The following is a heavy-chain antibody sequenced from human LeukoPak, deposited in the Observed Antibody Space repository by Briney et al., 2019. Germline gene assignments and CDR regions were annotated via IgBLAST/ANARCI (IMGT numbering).Heavy chain of an antibody. CDR2: IKQDGSEE. CDR3: VRDWGSDDSWSGYTHEDFDY. D-gene: IGHD3-3*01. J-gene: IGHJ4*02. CDR1: GFTFNKYW. V-gene: IGHV3-7*01. Sequence: GGSLRLSCADSGFTFNKYWMSWVRQAPGKGLEWVASIKQDGSEEYYVDSVKGRFTISRDNAKNSLYLRMNILRAEDTAVYFCVRDWGSDDSWSGYTHEDFDYWGQGTLVTVSS.